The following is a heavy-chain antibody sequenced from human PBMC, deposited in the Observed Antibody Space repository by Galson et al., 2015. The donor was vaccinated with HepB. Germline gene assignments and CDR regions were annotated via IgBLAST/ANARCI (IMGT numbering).Heavy chain of an antibody. J-gene: IGHJ4*02. V-gene: IGHV6-1*01. Sequence: CAISGDSVSSNSAAWNWIRQSPSRGLEWLGRTYYRSKWYNDYAVSVKSRITINPDTSKNQFSLQLNSVTPGDTAVYYCAREGSSGYDNPFVSWGQGTLVTVSS. CDR1: GDSVSSNSAA. CDR2: TYYRSKWYN. CDR3: AREGSSGYDNPFVS. D-gene: IGHD5-12*01.